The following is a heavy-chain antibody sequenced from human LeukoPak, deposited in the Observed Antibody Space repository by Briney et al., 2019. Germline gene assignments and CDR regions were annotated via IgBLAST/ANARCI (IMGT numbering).Heavy chain of an antibody. D-gene: IGHD4-17*01. CDR3: ATYGDYHPGDFDY. CDR1: GGSVSSTTSY. Sequence: SQTLSLTCTVSGGSVSSTTSYWSWIRQPPGKGLEWIGYIYHSGSTYYNPSLKSRVTISVDRSKNQFSLKLSSVTAADTAVYYCATYGDYHPGDFDYWGQGTLVTVSS. J-gene: IGHJ4*02. CDR2: IYHSGST. V-gene: IGHV4-30-2*01.